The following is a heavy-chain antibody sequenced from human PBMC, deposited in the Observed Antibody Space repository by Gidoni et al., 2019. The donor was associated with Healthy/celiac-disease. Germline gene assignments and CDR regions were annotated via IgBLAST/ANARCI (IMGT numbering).Heavy chain of an antibody. J-gene: IGHJ4*02. CDR2: ISYDGSNK. V-gene: IGHV3-30*01. D-gene: IGHD4-17*01. Sequence: QVQLVESGGGVVQPGRSLRLSCAASGFTFSSYAMHWVRQAPGKGLEWVAVISYDGSNKYYADSVKGRFTISRDNSKNTLYLQMNSLRAEDTAVYYCAREGDYGDHGMGYWGQGTLVTVSS. CDR1: GFTFSSYA. CDR3: AREGDYGDHGMGY.